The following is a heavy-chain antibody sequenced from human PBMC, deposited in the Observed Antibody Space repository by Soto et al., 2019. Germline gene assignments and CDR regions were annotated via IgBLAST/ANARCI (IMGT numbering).Heavy chain of an antibody. D-gene: IGHD6-6*01. V-gene: IGHV4-59*12. J-gene: IGHJ6*02. CDR3: ARELGFIAAASNYYGMDV. CDR2: IYYRGNT. Sequence: PSETLSLTCTVSGGSISTYYWSWIRQPPGKGLEWIGYIYYRGNTNYNPSFKSRVTISLDTSKNQFSLRLSSVTAADTALYYCARELGFIAAASNYYGMDVWGQGTTVTVSS. CDR1: GGSISTYY.